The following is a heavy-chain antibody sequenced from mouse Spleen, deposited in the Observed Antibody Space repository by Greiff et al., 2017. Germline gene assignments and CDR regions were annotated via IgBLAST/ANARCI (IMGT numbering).Heavy chain of an antibody. Sequence: QVHVKQSGAELVKPGASVKISCKASGYAFSSYWMNWVKQRPGKGLEWIGQIYPGDGDTNYNGKFKGKATLTADKSSSTAYMQLSSLTSEDSAVYFCARRWDYYGSSYAWFAYWGQGTLVTVSA. J-gene: IGHJ3*01. V-gene: IGHV1-80*01. D-gene: IGHD1-1*01. CDR2: IYPGDGDT. CDR3: ARRWDYYGSSYAWFAY. CDR1: GYAFSSYW.